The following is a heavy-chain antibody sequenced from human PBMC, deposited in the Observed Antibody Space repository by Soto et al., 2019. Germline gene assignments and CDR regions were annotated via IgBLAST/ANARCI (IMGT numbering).Heavy chain of an antibody. Sequence: SETLSLTCTVSDGSISSYYWGWIRQPPGKGLEWVGQIHYSGSTNYNPSLKSRVTISVGTSKNQFSLNLRSVTAADTALYFCARGTGGWYFDYWGQGTLVTVSS. J-gene: IGHJ4*02. CDR3: ARGTGGWYFDY. V-gene: IGHV4-59*01. CDR1: DGSISSYY. CDR2: IHYSGST. D-gene: IGHD6-19*01.